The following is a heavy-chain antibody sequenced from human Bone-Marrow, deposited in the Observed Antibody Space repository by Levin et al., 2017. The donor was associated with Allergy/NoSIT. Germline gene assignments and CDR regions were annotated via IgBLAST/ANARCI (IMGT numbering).Heavy chain of an antibody. D-gene: IGHD6-19*01. V-gene: IGHV4-59*01. J-gene: IGHJ6*02. Sequence: SETLSLTCTVPGGPISSYYWSWIRQPPGKGLEWIGYIYYSGSTNYNPSLKSRVTISVDTSKNQFSLKLSSVTAADTAVYYCGSSMYSSGWSNYYYYGMDAWGQGTTVTVSS. CDR3: GSSMYSSGWSNYYYYGMDA. CDR2: IYYSGST. CDR1: GGPISSYY.